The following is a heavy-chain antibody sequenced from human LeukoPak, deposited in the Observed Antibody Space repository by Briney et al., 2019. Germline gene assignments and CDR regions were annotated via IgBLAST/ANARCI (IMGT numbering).Heavy chain of an antibody. V-gene: IGHV4-39*07. D-gene: IGHD6-13*01. Sequence: SETLSLTCTVSGGSISSSSYYWGWIRQPPGKGLEWIGSIYYSGSTYYNPSLKSRVTISVDTSKTQYSLKLSSVTAADTAVYYCARDKGIAAAGSFDPWGQGTLVTVSS. J-gene: IGHJ5*02. CDR3: ARDKGIAAAGSFDP. CDR2: IYYSGST. CDR1: GGSISSSSYY.